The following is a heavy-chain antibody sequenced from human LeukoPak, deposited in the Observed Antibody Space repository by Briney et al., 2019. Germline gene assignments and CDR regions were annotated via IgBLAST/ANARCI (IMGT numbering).Heavy chain of an antibody. D-gene: IGHD2-21*01. J-gene: IGHJ4*02. CDR2: IYSGGSK. Sequence: GGSLRLSCAVSGLIVSNNYMNWVRQAPGKGLEWVSIIYSGGSKYYADSVKGRFSISRDNSKNTLYLQMDSLRGEDTAVYYCAKDFRIGYSAHFDYWGQGALVTVSS. CDR3: AKDFRIGYSAHFDY. CDR1: GLIVSNNY. V-gene: IGHV3-53*01.